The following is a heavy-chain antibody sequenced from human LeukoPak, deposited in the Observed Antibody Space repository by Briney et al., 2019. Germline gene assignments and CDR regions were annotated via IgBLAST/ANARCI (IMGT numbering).Heavy chain of an antibody. CDR3: AKDGREWPRSLDY. D-gene: IGHD5-12*01. CDR2: ISGSGGST. J-gene: IGHJ4*02. CDR1: GFTFSSYA. V-gene: IGHV3-23*01. Sequence: GGSLRLSCAASGFTFSSYAVSWVRQAPGKGLEWVSAISGSGGSTYYADSVKGRFTISRDNSKNTLYLQMNSLRAEDTAVYYGAKDGREWPRSLDYWGQGTLVTVSS.